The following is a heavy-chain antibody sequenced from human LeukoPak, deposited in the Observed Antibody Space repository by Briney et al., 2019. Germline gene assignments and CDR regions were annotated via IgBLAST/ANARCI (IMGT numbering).Heavy chain of an antibody. CDR1: GFTFSSYA. D-gene: IGHD6-13*01. Sequence: QPGGSLRLSCAASGFTFSSYAMHWVRQAPGKGLEWVAVISYDGSNKYYADSVTGRFTISRDNSKNTLYLQMNSLRAEDTAVYYCARAGKRIAAAVNFDYWGQGTLVTVSS. CDR2: ISYDGSNK. V-gene: IGHV3-30*04. CDR3: ARAGKRIAAAVNFDY. J-gene: IGHJ4*02.